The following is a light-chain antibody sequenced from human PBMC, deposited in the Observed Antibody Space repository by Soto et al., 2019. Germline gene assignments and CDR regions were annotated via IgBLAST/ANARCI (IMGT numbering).Light chain of an antibody. V-gene: IGKV1-5*03. CDR2: KAS. CDR3: QQYNSYALT. J-gene: IGKJ4*01. CDR1: QSISSW. Sequence: DIQMTQSPSTLSASVGDRVTITCRASQSISSWLDWYQQKPGKAPKLLIYKASTLESGVPSRFSGSGSGTESTLTISRLQPDDSATYYCQQYNSYALTFGGGTKVEIK.